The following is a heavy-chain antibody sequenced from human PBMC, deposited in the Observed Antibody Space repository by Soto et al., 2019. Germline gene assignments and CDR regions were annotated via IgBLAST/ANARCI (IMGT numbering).Heavy chain of an antibody. V-gene: IGHV1-2*02. J-gene: IGHJ4*02. CDR1: GYTFTGYY. CDR2: INPNSGGT. D-gene: IGHD6-19*01. CDR3: ARGDSSGWYGEVDY. Sequence: ASVKVSCKASGYTFTGYYMHWVRQAPGQGLEWMGWINPNSGGTNYAQKFQGRVTMTRDTSISTAYMELSRLRSDDTAVYYCARGDSSGWYGEVDYWGQGTLGTAPQ.